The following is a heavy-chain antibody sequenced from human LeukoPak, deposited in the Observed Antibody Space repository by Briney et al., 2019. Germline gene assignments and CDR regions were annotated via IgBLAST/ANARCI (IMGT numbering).Heavy chain of an antibody. CDR3: ARVPPMYSSSWYAPYYYYMDV. J-gene: IGHJ6*03. CDR2: INQDGSEK. V-gene: IGHV3-7*01. D-gene: IGHD6-13*01. CDR1: GFTFSSYW. Sequence: GGSLRLSCAASGFTFSSYWMSWVRQAPGKGLEWVANINQDGSEKYYVDSVKGRFTISRDNAKNSLYLQMNSLRAEDTAVYYCARVPPMYSSSWYAPYYYYMDVWGKGTTVTVSS.